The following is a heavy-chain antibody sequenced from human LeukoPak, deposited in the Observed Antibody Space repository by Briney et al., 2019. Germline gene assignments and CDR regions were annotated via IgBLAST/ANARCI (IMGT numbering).Heavy chain of an antibody. CDR2: IYPGDSDT. J-gene: IGHJ4*02. D-gene: IGHD3-16*01. CDR3: ARVGLYPLILSRADY. V-gene: IGHV5-51*01. Sequence: GESLKISCKGSGYSFTSYWIGWVRQMPGKGLEWMGIIYPGDSDTRYSPSFQGQVTISADKSISTAYLQWSSLKASDTAMYYCARVGLYPLILSRADYWGQGTLVTVSS. CDR1: GYSFTSYW.